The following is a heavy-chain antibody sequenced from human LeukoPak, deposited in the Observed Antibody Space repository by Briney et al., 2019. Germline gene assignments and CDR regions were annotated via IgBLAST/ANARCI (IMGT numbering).Heavy chain of an antibody. CDR3: AGTSYTEPFDY. D-gene: IGHD1-14*01. CDR2: IYYSGST. Sequence: SETLSLTCIVSGASMSSYYWSWIRQPPGKGLEWIAYIYYSGSTNYNPSLKSRVTISVDTSKNQFSLKLSSVTAADTAVYYCAGTSYTEPFDYWGQGTLVTVSS. J-gene: IGHJ4*02. CDR1: GASMSSYY. V-gene: IGHV4-59*08.